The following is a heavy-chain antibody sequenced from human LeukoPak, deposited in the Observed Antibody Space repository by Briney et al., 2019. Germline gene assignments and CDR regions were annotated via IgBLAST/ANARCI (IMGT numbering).Heavy chain of an antibody. V-gene: IGHV3-53*01. J-gene: IGHJ4*02. D-gene: IGHD1-1*01. CDR3: AKPVTGNKYRDFDS. CDR1: GFTVSSNY. CDR2: MYSTGGT. Sequence: PGGSLRLSCAASGFTVSSNYMSWVRQAPGKGLEWVSVMYSTGGTYYADSAKGRFTISRDNSKNTLFLHMNSLRAEDTALYYCAKPVTGNKYRDFDSWGQGTLVTVSS.